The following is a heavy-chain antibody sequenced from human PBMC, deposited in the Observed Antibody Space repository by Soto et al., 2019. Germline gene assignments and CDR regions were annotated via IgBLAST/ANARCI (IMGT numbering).Heavy chain of an antibody. V-gene: IGHV4-34*01. D-gene: IGHD3-16*02. Sequence: PSETLSLTCGLSDVSFSGAYWSWIRQPSGRGLEWIGEINYSGSTKFNPSLKSRVTLSIDTSKDQFSLRLSSVTAADTAVYYCARDSGGLRLGESSLYGEKDSFDVWDQGTLVTVSS. CDR3: ARDSGGLRLGESSLYGEKDSFDV. CDR2: INYSGST. J-gene: IGHJ3*01. CDR1: DVSFSGAY.